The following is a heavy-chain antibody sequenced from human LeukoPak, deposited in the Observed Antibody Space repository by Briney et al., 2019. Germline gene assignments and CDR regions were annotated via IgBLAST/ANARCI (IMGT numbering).Heavy chain of an antibody. CDR2: IYPGDSRK. CDR3: AREGGIEGAPF. D-gene: IGHD1-26*01. CDR1: GYSFTNYW. J-gene: IGHJ4*02. Sequence: GESLKISCKGSGYSFTNYWIAWVRQMPGKGLEWMGLIYPGDSRKRYSPTFQGQVAFSADMSINTAYLQWSSLEASDTAMYYCAREGGIEGAPFWGQGTLVTVSS. V-gene: IGHV5-51*01.